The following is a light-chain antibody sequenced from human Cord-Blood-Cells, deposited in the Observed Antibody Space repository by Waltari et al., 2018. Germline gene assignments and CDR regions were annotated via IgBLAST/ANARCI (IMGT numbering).Light chain of an antibody. CDR3: QQYNNWYS. CDR1: QSVSSN. V-gene: IGKV3-15*01. Sequence: EIVMTQSPTPLSLSPGERATLSCRASQSVSSNLTWYQQKPGQAPRLLIYGASTMATGIPARFSGSGSGTEFTLTISSLQSEDFAVYYCQQYNNWYSFGQGTKLEIK. J-gene: IGKJ2*03. CDR2: GAS.